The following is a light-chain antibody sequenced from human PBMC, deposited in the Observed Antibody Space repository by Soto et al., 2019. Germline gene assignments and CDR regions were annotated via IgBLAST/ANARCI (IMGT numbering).Light chain of an antibody. V-gene: IGKV3-20*01. J-gene: IGKJ1*01. CDR3: QQFGASLPWT. CDR1: QSVMSNY. CDR2: GAS. Sequence: VLTQYPGSLSLSPGERYTLSCRAIQSVMSNYLSWYQQKPGQPPRLLIYGASSRATGIPDRFSGSGSGTDFTLTISRLGPEDFAVYYCQQFGASLPWTFGQGTQVDIK.